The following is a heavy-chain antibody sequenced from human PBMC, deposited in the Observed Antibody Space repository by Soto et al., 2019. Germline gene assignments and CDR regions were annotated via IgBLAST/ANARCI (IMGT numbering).Heavy chain of an antibody. D-gene: IGHD6-19*01. V-gene: IGHV4-39*01. J-gene: IGHJ4*02. CDR1: GGSIGSSSYY. CDR3: ARHEYSSAPFDY. Sequence: PSETLSLTCTVSGGSIGSSSYYWGWIRQPPGKGLEWIGSIYYSGSTYYNPSLKSRVTISVDTSKNQFSLKLSSVTAADTAVYYCARHEYSSAPFDYWGQGTLVTVSS. CDR2: IYYSGST.